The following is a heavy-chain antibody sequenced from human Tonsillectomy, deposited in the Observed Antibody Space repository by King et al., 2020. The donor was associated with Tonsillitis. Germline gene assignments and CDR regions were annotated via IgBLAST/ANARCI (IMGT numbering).Heavy chain of an antibody. V-gene: IGHV3-30*04. Sequence: VQLVESGGGVVQPGRSLRLSCAASGFTFSSYAMHWVRQAPGKGLERVAVISYDGSNKYYADSVKGRFTISRDNSKNTLYLQMNSLRAEDTAVYYCARDLGYCSGGSCYVDAFDIWGQGTMVTVSS. CDR3: ARDLGYCSGGSCYVDAFDI. CDR1: GFTFSSYA. D-gene: IGHD2-15*01. CDR2: ISYDGSNK. J-gene: IGHJ3*02.